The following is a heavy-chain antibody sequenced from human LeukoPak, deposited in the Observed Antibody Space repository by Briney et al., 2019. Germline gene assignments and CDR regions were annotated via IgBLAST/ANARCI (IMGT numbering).Heavy chain of an antibody. CDR3: ARHEDRAVAGTGWFDP. J-gene: IGHJ5*02. CDR1: GGSFSGYY. D-gene: IGHD6-19*01. V-gene: IGHV4-34*01. Sequence: PSETLSLTCAVYGGSFSGYYWSWIRQPPGKGLEWIGEVNHSGSTNYNPSLKSRVTISVDTSKNQFSLKLSSVTAADTAVYSCARHEDRAVAGTGWFDPWGQGTLVTVSS. CDR2: VNHSGST.